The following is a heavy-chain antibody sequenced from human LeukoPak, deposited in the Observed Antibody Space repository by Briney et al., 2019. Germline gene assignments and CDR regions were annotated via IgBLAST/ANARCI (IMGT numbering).Heavy chain of an antibody. J-gene: IGHJ4*02. Sequence: VASVKVSCKASGGTFSSYAISWVRQAPGQGLEWMGWINPNSGGTNYAQKFQGRVTMTRDTSISTAYMELSRLRSDDTAVYYCARISTYSSSWNYWGQGTLVTVSS. CDR1: GGTFSSYA. CDR2: INPNSGGT. CDR3: ARISTYSSSWNY. V-gene: IGHV1-2*02. D-gene: IGHD6-13*01.